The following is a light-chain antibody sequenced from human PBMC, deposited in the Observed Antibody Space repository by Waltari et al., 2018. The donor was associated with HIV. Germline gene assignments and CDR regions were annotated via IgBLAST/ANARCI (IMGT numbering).Light chain of an antibody. Sequence: EIVLTQSPGTLSLSPGERATLFCRASQSISRSDLAWYQQTPGQAPRLLIYGASSRATYIPDRFTGRGSVTDFTLTISRLEPEDFVIYYCQQYGTSPWTFGQGTKVEIK. J-gene: IGKJ1*01. CDR1: QSISRSD. CDR3: QQYGTSPWT. V-gene: IGKV3-20*01. CDR2: GAS.